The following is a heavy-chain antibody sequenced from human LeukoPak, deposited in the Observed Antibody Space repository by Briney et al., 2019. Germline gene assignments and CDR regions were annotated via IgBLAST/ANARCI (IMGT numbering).Heavy chain of an antibody. Sequence: GGSLRLSCAASGFTFSSYSMNWVRQASGKGLEWVSSIISSSSYIYYADSVKGRFTISRDNAKNSLYLQMNSLRAEDTAMYFCARGGGLDVWGQGATVTVSS. CDR1: GFTFSSYS. V-gene: IGHV3-21*01. D-gene: IGHD3-16*01. CDR3: ARGGGLDV. CDR2: IISSSSYI. J-gene: IGHJ6*02.